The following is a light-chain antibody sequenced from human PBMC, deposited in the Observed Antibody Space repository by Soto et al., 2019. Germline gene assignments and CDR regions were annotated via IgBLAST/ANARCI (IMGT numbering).Light chain of an antibody. CDR2: DVS. Sequence: QSALTQPASVSGSPGQSITISCTGTSSDVGGYDYVSWYQRHPGKAPKLLIFDVSKRPSGVSYRFSGSKSGNTASLTISGLQAEDEADYYCSSYASSITLVFGGGTKLTVL. CDR1: SSDVGGYDY. V-gene: IGLV2-14*01. CDR3: SSYASSITLV. J-gene: IGLJ2*01.